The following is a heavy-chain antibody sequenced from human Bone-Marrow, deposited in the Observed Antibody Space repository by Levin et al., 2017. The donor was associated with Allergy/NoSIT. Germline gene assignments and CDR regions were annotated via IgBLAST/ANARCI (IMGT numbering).Heavy chain of an antibody. V-gene: IGHV3-9*01. Sequence: PGGSLRLSCAASGFTFDDFAMHWVRQPPGKGLEWVSSINWNSATIDYADSVKGRFTISRDNAKHSLFLQMNSLRVEDTALYYCAKVPSSFGRPYYFHHWGRGTLVTVSS. CDR1: GFTFDDFA. J-gene: IGHJ4*02. CDR3: AKVPSSFGRPYYFHH. D-gene: IGHD3-16*01. CDR2: INWNSATI.